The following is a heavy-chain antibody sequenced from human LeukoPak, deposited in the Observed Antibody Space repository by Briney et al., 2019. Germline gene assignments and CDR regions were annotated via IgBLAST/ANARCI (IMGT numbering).Heavy chain of an antibody. CDR2: IQTITDGGTT. J-gene: IGHJ4*02. Sequence: GGSLRLSCTASGFTFRSVWMTWVRQAPGKGLVWVGRIQTITDGGTTDYAAPVRGRFTISRDDSKNTLYLQMNSLKTEDTAVYYCTSTLGYWGQGTLVTVSS. D-gene: IGHD3-16*01. V-gene: IGHV3-15*01. CDR1: GFTFRSVW. CDR3: TSTLGY.